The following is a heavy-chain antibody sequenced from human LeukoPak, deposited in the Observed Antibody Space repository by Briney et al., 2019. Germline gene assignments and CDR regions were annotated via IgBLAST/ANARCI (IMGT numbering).Heavy chain of an antibody. Sequence: ASVKVSCKASGYTLSGYYLHWVRQAPGQGLEWMGWINPYSGDTNSAQKFQGRVTMTRDTSINTAYMEISRLRSDDTAMYYCARDRRFCTNGICYAYYFDYWGQGTLVTVSS. D-gene: IGHD2-8*01. CDR3: ARDRRFCTNGICYAYYFDY. CDR2: INPYSGDT. J-gene: IGHJ4*02. CDR1: GYTLSGYY. V-gene: IGHV1-2*02.